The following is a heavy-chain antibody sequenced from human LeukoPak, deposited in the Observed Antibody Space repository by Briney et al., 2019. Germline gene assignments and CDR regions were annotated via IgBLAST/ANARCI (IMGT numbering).Heavy chain of an antibody. CDR3: ARDDGYNSW. Sequence: SETLSLTCAVSGGSISSGGYSWSWIRQPPGKGLEWIGYIYHSGSTYYNPSLKSRVTISVDTSKNQFSLKLSSVTAADTAVYYCARDDGYNSWWGQGTLVTVSS. V-gene: IGHV4-30-2*05. D-gene: IGHD5-12*01. CDR1: GGSISSGGYS. J-gene: IGHJ4*02. CDR2: IYHSGST.